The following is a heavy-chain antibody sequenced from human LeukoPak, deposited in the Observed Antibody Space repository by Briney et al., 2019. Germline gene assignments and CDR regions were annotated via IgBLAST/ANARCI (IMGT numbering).Heavy chain of an antibody. CDR3: AKVDYDFWSGYRTLDY. V-gene: IGHV3-23*01. Sequence: GGSLRLSCAASGFTFSSYAMSWVRQAPGKGLEWVSAISGSGGSTYYADSVKGRFTISRDNSKNTLYLQMNSLRAEGTAVYYCAKVDYDFWSGYRTLDYWGQGTLVTVSS. CDR1: GFTFSSYA. J-gene: IGHJ4*02. D-gene: IGHD3-3*01. CDR2: ISGSGGST.